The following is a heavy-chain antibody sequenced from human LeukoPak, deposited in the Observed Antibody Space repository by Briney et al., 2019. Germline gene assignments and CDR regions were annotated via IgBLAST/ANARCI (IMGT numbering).Heavy chain of an antibody. CDR3: ARDKAHSYGYYFDP. D-gene: IGHD3-10*01. CDR2: IANGRT. CDR1: GDAISTYY. V-gene: IGHV4-4*08. J-gene: IGHJ4*02. Sequence: PSETLSLTCTVSGDAISTYYWNWIRQTPGKGLEWVGHIANGRTDYNPSLKSRAIISVDTSKNKMSLRLTSVTAADTAVYHCARDKAHSYGYYFDPWGPGTQVLVSS.